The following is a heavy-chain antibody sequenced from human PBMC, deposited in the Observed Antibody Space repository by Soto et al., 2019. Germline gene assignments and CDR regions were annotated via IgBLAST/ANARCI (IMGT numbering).Heavy chain of an antibody. CDR1: GFTFSSYA. Sequence: PGGSLRLSCAASGFTFSSYAMSWVRQAPGKGLEWASAISGSGGSTYYADSVKGRFTISRDNSKNTLYLQMNSLRAEDTAVYYCAKGAYSSSWQPQYYFDYWGQGTLVTVSS. V-gene: IGHV3-23*01. J-gene: IGHJ4*02. CDR2: ISGSGGST. CDR3: AKGAYSSSWQPQYYFDY. D-gene: IGHD6-13*01.